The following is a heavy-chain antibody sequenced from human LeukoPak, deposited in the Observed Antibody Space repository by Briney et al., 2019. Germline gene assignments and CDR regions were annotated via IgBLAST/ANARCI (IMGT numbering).Heavy chain of an antibody. CDR1: GFTVSSNY. V-gene: IGHV3-53*01. D-gene: IGHD6-19*01. CDR2: IYSGGST. Sequence: GGSLRLSCAASGFTVSSNYMSWVRQAPGKGLEWVSVIYSGGSTYYADSVKGRFTISRDNSKNTLYLQMNSLRAEDTAVYYCASDSSGWSKSFDYWGQGTLVTVSS. CDR3: ASDSSGWSKSFDY. J-gene: IGHJ4*02.